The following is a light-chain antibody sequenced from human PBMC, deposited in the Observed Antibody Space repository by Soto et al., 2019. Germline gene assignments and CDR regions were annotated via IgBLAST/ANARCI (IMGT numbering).Light chain of an antibody. CDR1: FSNIGDNA. J-gene: IGLJ1*01. CDR2: LND. Sequence: QSALTQPLSLSATPGQRVNISCSGSFSNIGDNAVNWYQQLPGAAPKLLIYLNDQRPSGVPDRFSGSKSGTSAFLAISGLQSEDEADYYCAAWDDSLNALFGTGTKVTVL. CDR3: AAWDDSLNAL. V-gene: IGLV1-44*01.